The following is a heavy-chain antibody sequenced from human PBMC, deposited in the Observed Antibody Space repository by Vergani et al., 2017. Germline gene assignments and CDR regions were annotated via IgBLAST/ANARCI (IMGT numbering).Heavy chain of an antibody. CDR1: GYTFTSYY. V-gene: IGHV1-46*01. CDR3: ARVPPDSGWVLESRFFDY. J-gene: IGHJ4*02. D-gene: IGHD6-19*01. Sequence: QVQLVQSGAEVKKPGASVKVSCKASGYTFTSYYMHWVRQAPGQGLEWMGIINPSGGSTSYAQKFQGRVTMTRDTSTTTVYMELSSLQSEDTAVYYCARVPPDSGWVLESRFFDYWGQGTLVTVSS. CDR2: INPSGGST.